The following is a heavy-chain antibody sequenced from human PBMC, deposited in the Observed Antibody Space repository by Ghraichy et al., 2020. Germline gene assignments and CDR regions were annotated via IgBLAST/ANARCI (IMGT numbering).Heavy chain of an antibody. D-gene: IGHD6-19*01. J-gene: IGHJ2*01. CDR3: VRDWVGVAVAGCGKFDL. CDR2: IYYSGAT. CDR1: GGSISSSSYY. V-gene: IGHV4-39*07. Sequence: SQTLSLTCNVSGGSISSSSYYWDWIRQPPGKGLEWIGSIYYSGATYYNPSLRSRVTISVDTSKNHFSLRLSSVTAADTAVYYCVRDWVGVAVAGCGKFDLWGRGTLVSVSS.